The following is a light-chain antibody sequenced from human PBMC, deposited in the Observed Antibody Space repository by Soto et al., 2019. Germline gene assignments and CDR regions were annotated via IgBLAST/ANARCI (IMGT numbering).Light chain of an antibody. V-gene: IGKV3-15*01. CDR3: QQSYSTLTWT. CDR1: QSVSSN. Sequence: EIVMTQSPATLSVSPGERATLSCRGSQSVSSNLAWYQQKPGQAPRLLIYGASTRATGIPARFSGSGSGTDFTLTISSLQPEDFATYYCQQSYSTLTWTFGQGTKVDIK. J-gene: IGKJ1*01. CDR2: GAS.